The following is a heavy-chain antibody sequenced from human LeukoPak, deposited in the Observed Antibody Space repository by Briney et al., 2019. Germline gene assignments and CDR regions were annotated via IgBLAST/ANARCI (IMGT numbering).Heavy chain of an antibody. CDR2: ISYDGGKR. V-gene: IGHV3-30*18. J-gene: IGHJ4*02. D-gene: IGHD3-10*01. CDR3: AKGLRWFGDFYFNFFDY. Sequence: GGSLRLSCAASGFTFSSFGMNWVRQAPGKGLEWVAFISYDGGKRYFGESVKGRFTIARDNSENTVSLQMNSLKTEDTAVYYCAKGLRWFGDFYFNFFDYWGQGTLVTVSS. CDR1: GFTFSSFG.